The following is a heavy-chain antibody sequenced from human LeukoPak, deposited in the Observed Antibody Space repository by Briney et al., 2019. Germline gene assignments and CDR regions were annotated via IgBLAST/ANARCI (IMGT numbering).Heavy chain of an antibody. D-gene: IGHD3-22*01. CDR1: GGSISSSSYY. Sequence: SETLSLTCTVSGGSISSSSYYWGWIRQPPGKGLEWIGSIYYSGSTYYNPSLKSRVTISVDTSKNQFSLKLSSVTAADTAVYYCARYRYYYDSSGYTEPVRRAFDIWGQGTMVTVSS. CDR2: IYYSGST. J-gene: IGHJ3*02. CDR3: ARYRYYYDSSGYTEPVRRAFDI. V-gene: IGHV4-39*01.